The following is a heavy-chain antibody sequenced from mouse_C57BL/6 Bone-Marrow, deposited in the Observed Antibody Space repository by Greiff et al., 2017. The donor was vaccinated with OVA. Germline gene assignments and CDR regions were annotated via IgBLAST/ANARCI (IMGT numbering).Heavy chain of an antibody. CDR2: IDPSDSST. D-gene: IGHD2-2*01. J-gene: IGHJ1*03. CDR3: ARALGYGWYFDG. Sequence: QVQLQQPGAELVMPGASVKLSCKASGYTFTSYWMHWVKQRPGQGLEWIGEIDPSDSSTNYNQKFTGKSTLTVDKSSSTAYMQLSSLTSEDSAVNYCARALGYGWYFDGWGTGTTVTVSS. CDR1: GYTFTSYW. V-gene: IGHV1-69*01.